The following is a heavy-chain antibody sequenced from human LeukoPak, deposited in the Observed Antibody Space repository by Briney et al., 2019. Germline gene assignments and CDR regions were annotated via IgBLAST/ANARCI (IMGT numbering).Heavy chain of an antibody. V-gene: IGHV3-7*01. Sequence: GGSLRLSCAASGFTFSSYWMSWVRQAPGKGLEWVANIKQDGSEKYYVDSVKGRFTISRDNAKNSLYLQMNSLRAEDTAVYYCARDWYGSGSYYIPWGQGILVTVSS. CDR1: GFTFSSYW. D-gene: IGHD3-10*01. CDR3: ARDWYGSGSYYIP. CDR2: IKQDGSEK. J-gene: IGHJ5*02.